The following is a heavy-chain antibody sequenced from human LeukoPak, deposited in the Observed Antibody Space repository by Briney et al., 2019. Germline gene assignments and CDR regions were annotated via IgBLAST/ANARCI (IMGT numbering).Heavy chain of an antibody. J-gene: IGHJ3*02. V-gene: IGHV1-69*05. Sequence: GASVKASCKASGGTFSNFGVSWVRQAPGQGLEWMGGIIPMFGTTNSAQSFQGRVSITTDDSTSSAYMELSSLRSDDTAVYFCARASMGPTFFGGAFDIWGQGTMVTVSS. CDR1: GGTFSNFG. CDR3: ARASMGPTFFGGAFDI. D-gene: IGHD1-26*01. CDR2: IIPMFGTT.